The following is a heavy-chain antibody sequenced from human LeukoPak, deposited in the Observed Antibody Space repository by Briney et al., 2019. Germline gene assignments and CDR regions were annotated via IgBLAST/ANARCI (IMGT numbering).Heavy chain of an antibody. J-gene: IGHJ5*02. D-gene: IGHD5-18*01. Sequence: SEALSLTCTVSGGSISSYYWSWIRQPPGKGLEWIGYIYYSGSTNYNPSLKSRVTISVDTSKNQFSPKLSSVTAADTAVYYCAREEADSYGYTNWFDPWGQGTLVTVSS. CDR3: AREEADSYGYTNWFDP. CDR2: IYYSGST. CDR1: GGSISSYY. V-gene: IGHV4-59*01.